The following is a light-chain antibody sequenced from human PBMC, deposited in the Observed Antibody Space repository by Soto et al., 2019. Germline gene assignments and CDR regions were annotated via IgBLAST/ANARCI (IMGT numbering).Light chain of an antibody. CDR1: QSVSSY. J-gene: IGKJ2*01. Sequence: EIVLTQSPATLSLSPGERATLSCRASQSVSSYLAWYQQKPGQAPRLLIYDASNRATGIPARFSGSGSGTDFTPTISSLEPEDFAVYYCQQRSNWPPAYNLGQGTKLESK. V-gene: IGKV3-11*01. CDR3: QQRSNWPPAYN. CDR2: DAS.